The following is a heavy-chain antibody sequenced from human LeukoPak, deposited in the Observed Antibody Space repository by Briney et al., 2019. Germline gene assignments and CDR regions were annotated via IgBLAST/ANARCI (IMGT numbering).Heavy chain of an antibody. D-gene: IGHD2-2*02. CDR2: MNPNSGNT. CDR1: GYTFTSYD. Sequence: ASVKVSCKASGYTFTSYDINWVRQATGQGLEWMGWMNPNSGNTGYAQEFQGRVTVTRNTSISTAYMELSSLRSEDTAVYYCATPPRHCSSTSCYTYWFDPWGQGTLVTVSS. CDR3: ATPPRHCSSTSCYTYWFDP. V-gene: IGHV1-8*01. J-gene: IGHJ5*02.